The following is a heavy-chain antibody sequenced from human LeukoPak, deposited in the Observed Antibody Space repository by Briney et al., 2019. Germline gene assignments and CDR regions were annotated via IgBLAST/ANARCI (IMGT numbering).Heavy chain of an antibody. Sequence: GGSLRLSCAASGFTFSNYNMNWVRQAPGKGLEWVSSISVSSDYIYYADSVKGRFTISRDNAKNSLYLQMNSLRAEDTAVYYCAKDMMVLGYKTYYFDYWGQGTLVTVSS. CDR1: GFTFSNYN. CDR2: ISVSSDYI. J-gene: IGHJ4*02. V-gene: IGHV3-21*01. D-gene: IGHD3-10*01. CDR3: AKDMMVLGYKTYYFDY.